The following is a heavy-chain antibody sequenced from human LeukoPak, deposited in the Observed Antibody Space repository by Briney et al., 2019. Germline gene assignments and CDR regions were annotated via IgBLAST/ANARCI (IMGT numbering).Heavy chain of an antibody. CDR1: RFTFSNYA. V-gene: IGHV3-30-3*01. CDR2: ISYDGSNK. CDR3: ARDQAMAGWVGSNWFDL. Sequence: GGSLRLSCAASRFTFSNYAMHWVRQAPGKGLEWVAVISYDGSNKYYAESVKGRFTISRDNSKNTLYLQMNSLRAEDTAVYYCARDQAMAGWVGSNWFDLWGQGALVTVSS. D-gene: IGHD6-19*01. J-gene: IGHJ5*02.